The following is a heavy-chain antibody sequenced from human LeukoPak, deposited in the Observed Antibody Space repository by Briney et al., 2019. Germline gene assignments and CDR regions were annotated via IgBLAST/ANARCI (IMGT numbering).Heavy chain of an antibody. Sequence: SETLSLTCVVSGGSVSGYYWGWIRQPPGRGLEWIGYVYYSGSTNYNPSFKSRITISVDTSRNQFSLRLSSVTAADTAVYYCARIHRYCSGGACYVLDNWGQGTLVAVSS. CDR2: VYYSGST. CDR1: GGSVSGYY. J-gene: IGHJ4*02. CDR3: ARIHRYCSGGACYVLDN. V-gene: IGHV4-59*02. D-gene: IGHD2-15*01.